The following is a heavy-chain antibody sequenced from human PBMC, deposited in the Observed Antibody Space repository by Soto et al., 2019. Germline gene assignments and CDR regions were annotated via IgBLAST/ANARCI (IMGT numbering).Heavy chain of an antibody. J-gene: IGHJ4*02. CDR1: GDSVSSNSAA. CDR3: ARGEQYSGRIFDY. D-gene: IGHD1-26*01. CDR2: TYYRSKWYN. Sequence: SQTLSLTCGISGDSVSSNSAAWNCLRQSPSRGLEWLGRTYYRSKWYNDYAVSVESRITINPDTSKNHFSLQLNFVTPEDTAVYFCARGEQYSGRIFDYWGQGTLVTVSS. V-gene: IGHV6-1*01.